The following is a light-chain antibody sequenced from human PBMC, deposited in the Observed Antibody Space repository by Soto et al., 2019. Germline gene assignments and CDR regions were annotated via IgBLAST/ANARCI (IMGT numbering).Light chain of an antibody. CDR2: GAS. CDR1: QSVSSNY. CDR3: QQYSGSPST. J-gene: IGKJ2*01. V-gene: IGKV3-20*01. Sequence: EIVLTQSTGTLSLSPGERATLSCRASQSVSSNYLVWYQQKPGQALRLLIYGASSRATGIPDRFSGSGSGTDFALTISRLEPEDFAVYYCQQYSGSPSTFGQGTKLEIK.